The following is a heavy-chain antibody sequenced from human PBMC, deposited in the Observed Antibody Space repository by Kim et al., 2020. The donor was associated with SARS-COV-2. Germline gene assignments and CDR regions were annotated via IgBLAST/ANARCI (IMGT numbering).Heavy chain of an antibody. Sequence: GESLKISCKGSGYSFTSYWISWVRQMPGKGLEWMGRIDPSDSYTNYSPSFQGHVTISADKSISTAYLQWSSLKASDTAMYYCARGKPIAAADIYYYYYGMDVWGQVTTVTVSS. J-gene: IGHJ6*02. CDR1: GYSFTSYW. V-gene: IGHV5-10-1*01. CDR3: ARGKPIAAADIYYYYYGMDV. CDR2: IDPSDSYT. D-gene: IGHD6-13*01.